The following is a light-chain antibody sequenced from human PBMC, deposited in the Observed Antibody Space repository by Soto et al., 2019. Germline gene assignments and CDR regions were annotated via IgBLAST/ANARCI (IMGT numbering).Light chain of an antibody. CDR3: QQYYNWPLT. CDR1: QSVSES. J-gene: IGKJ5*01. CDR2: DVS. Sequence: EIVLTQSPATLSFSTGERATLSCRASQSVSESLAWYQQKPGQAPRLLIYDVSYRATGIPVRFSGSGSGTDFTLTISSLEPEDFAVYYCQQYYNWPLTFGQGTRLEIK. V-gene: IGKV3-11*01.